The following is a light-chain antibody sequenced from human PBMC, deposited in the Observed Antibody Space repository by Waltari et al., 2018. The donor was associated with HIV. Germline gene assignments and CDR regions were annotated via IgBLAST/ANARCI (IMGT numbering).Light chain of an antibody. Sequence: QSALTQPASMSGSPGQSLTISSTGTTSDVGDSYYVSWYQQHPGRAPKLMIYDVTKRPSGVSNRFSGSKSGSTASLTISGLQAEDEGDYYCISYTSSGTLVFGGGTKLTVL. CDR2: DVT. CDR1: TSDVGDSYY. CDR3: ISYTSSGTLV. V-gene: IGLV2-14*03. J-gene: IGLJ2*01.